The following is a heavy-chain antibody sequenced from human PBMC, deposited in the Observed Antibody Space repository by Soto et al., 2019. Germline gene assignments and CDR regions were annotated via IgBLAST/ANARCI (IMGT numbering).Heavy chain of an antibody. CDR2: INHSGST. Sequence: PSETLSLTCAVYGGSFSGYYWSWIRQPPGKGLEWIGEINHSGSTNYNPSLKSRVTISVDTSKNQFSLKLSSVTAADTAVYYCARAGPYYDFWSGYYLSPVFDYWGQGTLVTVSS. CDR3: ARAGPYYDFWSGYYLSPVFDY. D-gene: IGHD3-3*01. CDR1: GGSFSGYY. V-gene: IGHV4-34*01. J-gene: IGHJ4*02.